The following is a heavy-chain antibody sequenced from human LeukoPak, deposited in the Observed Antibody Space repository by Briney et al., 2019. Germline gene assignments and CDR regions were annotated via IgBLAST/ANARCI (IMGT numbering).Heavy chain of an antibody. CDR2: VSSDGDTT. CDR3: ARDGLARNDY. D-gene: IGHD3/OR15-3a*01. V-gene: IGHV3-64*01. J-gene: IGHJ4*02. Sequence: GSLRLSCAASGFPLSSYAMQWVRQTPTKGLEYVCGVSSDGDTTFCANSMKSRFAISRDNSKSMLYLQMGGLVHEDTGVYYCARDGLARNDYWGQGTLVTVSS. CDR1: GFPLSSYA.